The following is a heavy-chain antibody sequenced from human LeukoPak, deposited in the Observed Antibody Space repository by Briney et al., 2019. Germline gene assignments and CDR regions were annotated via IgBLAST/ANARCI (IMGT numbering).Heavy chain of an antibody. CDR1: GFTFSSYS. Sequence: GGSLRLSCAASGFTFSSYSMNWVRQAPGKGLEWVSSISSSSSYIYYADSVKGRFTISRDNAKNSLYLQMNCLRAEDTAVYYCARGITMIVGRAFDIWGQGTMVTVSS. CDR2: ISSSSSYI. D-gene: IGHD3-22*01. CDR3: ARGITMIVGRAFDI. V-gene: IGHV3-21*01. J-gene: IGHJ3*02.